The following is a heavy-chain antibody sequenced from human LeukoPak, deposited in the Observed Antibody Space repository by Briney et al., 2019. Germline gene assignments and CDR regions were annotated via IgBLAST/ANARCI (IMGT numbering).Heavy chain of an antibody. Sequence: ASVKVSCKASGYTFTSYDINWVRQATGQGLEWMGWTNPNSGNTGYAQKFQGRVTMTRNTSISTAYMELSSLRSEDTAVYYCAIGRRYYDSSGYYDYWYFDLWGRGTLVTVSS. CDR1: GYTFTSYD. V-gene: IGHV1-8*01. D-gene: IGHD3-22*01. CDR2: TNPNSGNT. CDR3: AIGRRYYDSSGYYDYWYFDL. J-gene: IGHJ2*01.